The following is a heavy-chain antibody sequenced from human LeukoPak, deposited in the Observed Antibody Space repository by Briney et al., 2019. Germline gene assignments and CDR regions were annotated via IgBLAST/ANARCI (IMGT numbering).Heavy chain of an antibody. D-gene: IGHD3-10*01. J-gene: IGHJ4*02. CDR3: ARDPVTMAPFSYYYGSGSYYSDY. CDR2: INQDGSLK. V-gene: IGHV3-7*01. CDR1: GFTLSTSW. Sequence: GGSLRLSCTASGFTLSTSWMSWVRQAPGRGLEWVASINQDGSLKHYVDSVKGRFTISRDNVQNSLYLQMNSLRAEDTAVYYCARDPVTMAPFSYYYGSGSYYSDYWGQGTLVTVSS.